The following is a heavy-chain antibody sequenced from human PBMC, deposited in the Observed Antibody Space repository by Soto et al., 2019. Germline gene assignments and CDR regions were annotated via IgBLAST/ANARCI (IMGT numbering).Heavy chain of an antibody. CDR2: INAGNGNT. D-gene: IGHD6-19*01. CDR1: GYTFTGYA. Sequence: QVQLVQSGAEEKKPGASVKVSCKASGYTFTGYAMHWVRQAPGQRLEWMGWINAGNGNTKYSQKFQGRVTITRDTPASTAYMELSSLRSEDTAVYYCARAVAVPADFDYWGPGTLVTVSS. V-gene: IGHV1-3*05. CDR3: ARAVAVPADFDY. J-gene: IGHJ4*02.